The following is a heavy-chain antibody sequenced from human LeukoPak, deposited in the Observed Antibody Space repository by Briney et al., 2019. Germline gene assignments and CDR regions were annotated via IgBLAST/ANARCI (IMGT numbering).Heavy chain of an antibody. CDR2: IYYSGST. J-gene: IGHJ3*02. Sequence: PSETLSLTCTVSGGSISSYYWSWIRQPPGKGLEWIGYIYYSGSTNYNPSLKSRVTISVDTSKNQFSLKLSSVTAADTAVYYCARVGYYYDSSGYYCVDAFDIWGQGTMVTVSS. D-gene: IGHD3-22*01. V-gene: IGHV4-59*01. CDR1: GGSISSYY. CDR3: ARVGYYYDSSGYYCVDAFDI.